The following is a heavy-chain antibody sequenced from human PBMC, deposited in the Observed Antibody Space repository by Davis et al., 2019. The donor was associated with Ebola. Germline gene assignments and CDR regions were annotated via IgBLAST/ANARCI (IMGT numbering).Heavy chain of an antibody. CDR3: ATASSDYHYYYAMDV. V-gene: IGHV1-69*06. D-gene: IGHD3-22*01. CDR2: IIPIFGTA. CDR1: GGTFSSYA. Sequence: SVKVSCKASGGTFSSYAISWVRQAPGQGLEWMGGIIPIFGTANYAQKFQGRVTITADKSTSTAYLELSSLRSEDTAVYYCATASSDYHYYYAMDVWGQGTTVTVSS. J-gene: IGHJ6*02.